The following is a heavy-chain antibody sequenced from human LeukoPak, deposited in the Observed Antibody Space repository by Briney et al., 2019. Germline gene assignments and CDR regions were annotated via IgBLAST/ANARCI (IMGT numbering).Heavy chain of an antibody. D-gene: IGHD3-10*01. J-gene: IGHJ4*02. Sequence: SETLSLTCAVYGGSFSGYYWSWIRQPPGKGLEWIGEINHSGSTNYNPSLKSRVTISVDTSKNQFSLKLSSVTAADTAVYYCARGRSVAPRYYYGSGSSYFDCWGQGTLVTVSS. CDR3: ARGRSVAPRYYYGSGSSYFDC. V-gene: IGHV4-34*01. CDR1: GGSFSGYY. CDR2: INHSGST.